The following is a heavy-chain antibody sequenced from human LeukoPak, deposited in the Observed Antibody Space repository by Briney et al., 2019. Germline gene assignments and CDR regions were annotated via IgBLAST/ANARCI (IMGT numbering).Heavy chain of an antibody. CDR2: IYSGGST. V-gene: IGHV3-53*01. CDR3: AKQTSSGYYYATFDY. D-gene: IGHD3-22*01. Sequence: GGSLRLSCAASGFTVSSNYMSWVRQAPGKGLEWVSVIYSGGSTYYADSVKGRFTISRDNSKNTLYLQMNSLRVEDTAVYYCAKQTSSGYYYATFDYWGQGTLVTVSS. J-gene: IGHJ4*02. CDR1: GFTVSSNY.